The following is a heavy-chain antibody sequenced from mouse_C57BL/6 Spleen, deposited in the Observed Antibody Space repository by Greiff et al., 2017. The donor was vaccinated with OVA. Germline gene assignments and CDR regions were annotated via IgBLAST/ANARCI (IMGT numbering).Heavy chain of an antibody. CDR1: GFSLTSYG. J-gene: IGHJ4*01. D-gene: IGHD1-1*01. V-gene: IGHV2-5*01. Sequence: VQVVESGPGLVQPSQSLSITCTVSGFSLTSYGVHWVRQSPGKGLEWLGVIWRGGSTDYNAAFMSRLSITKDNSKSQVFFKMNSLQADDTAIYYCDKMVTTVVASDYAMDYWGQGTSVTVSS. CDR3: DKMVTTVVASDYAMDY. CDR2: IWRGGST.